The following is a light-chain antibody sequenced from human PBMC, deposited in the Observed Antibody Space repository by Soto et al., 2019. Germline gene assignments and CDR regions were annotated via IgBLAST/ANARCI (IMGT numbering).Light chain of an antibody. CDR3: MQPLQTPWT. CDR2: LGS. V-gene: IGKV2-28*01. J-gene: IGKJ1*01. Sequence: DIVMTQSPLSLPVTPGEPASISCRSSQSLLHSNGYNYLDWYLQRPGQSPQVLIYLGSNRASGVPDRFRGSGSGTDFTLKISRVEAEDGGVYYCMQPLQTPWTFGQGTKVEIK. CDR1: QSLLHSNGYNY.